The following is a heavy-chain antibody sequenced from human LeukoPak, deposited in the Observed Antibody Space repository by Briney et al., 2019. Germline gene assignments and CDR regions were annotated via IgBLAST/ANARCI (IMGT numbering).Heavy chain of an antibody. D-gene: IGHD3-9*01. CDR3: ARGLGDYNTDWFPVSGY. J-gene: IGHJ4*02. V-gene: IGHV1-8*01. CDR2: MNPGSGDT. Sequence: ASVKVSCKASGYTFTTHDLTWVRQATGQGLEWMGWMNPGSGDTAYAQKFQRRVTMTRDTSMSTAYMELNSLGSEDTAIYYCARGLGDYNTDWFPVSGYWGQGTPVTVSS. CDR1: GYTFTTHD.